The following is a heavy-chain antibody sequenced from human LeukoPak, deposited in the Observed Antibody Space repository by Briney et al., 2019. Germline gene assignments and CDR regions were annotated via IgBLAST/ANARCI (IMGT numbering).Heavy chain of an antibody. V-gene: IGHV1-2*02. CDR1: GYTFTGYY. Sequence: ASVKVSCKASGYTFTGYYMHWVRQAPGQGLEWMGWINPNSGGTNYAQKFQGRVTMTRDTSISTAYMELSRLRSDDTAVYYCARDIVATKNLDYWGQGTLVTGSS. D-gene: IGHD5-12*01. J-gene: IGHJ4*02. CDR3: ARDIVATKNLDY. CDR2: INPNSGGT.